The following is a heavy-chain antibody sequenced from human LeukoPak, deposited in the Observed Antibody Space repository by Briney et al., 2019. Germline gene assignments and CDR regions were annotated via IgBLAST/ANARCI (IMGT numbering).Heavy chain of an antibody. Sequence: PGGSLRLSCAASGFTFSTAWMHWVRQVPGRGLVWVSGINSDGTSTDYADSVKGRFTISRDNAKNTLYLQMNSLRVEDTAVYYCARGYTYDSIDYWGQGTLVTVSS. CDR3: ARGYTYDSIDY. D-gene: IGHD5-18*01. V-gene: IGHV3-74*01. J-gene: IGHJ4*02. CDR1: GFTFSTAW. CDR2: INSDGTST.